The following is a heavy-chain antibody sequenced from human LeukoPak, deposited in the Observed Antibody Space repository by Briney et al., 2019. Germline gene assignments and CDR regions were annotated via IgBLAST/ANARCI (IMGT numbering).Heavy chain of an antibody. Sequence: ASVKVSCKASGYTFTSYDINWVRQATGQGLEWTGWMNPNSGNTGYAQKFQDRVNMTRNTYISTAYMELSSLRSEDTAVYYCATSPPRGFLYYYYYYMDVWGKGTTVTVSS. CDR1: GYTFTSYD. CDR2: MNPNSGNT. CDR3: ATSPPRGFLYYYYYYMDV. J-gene: IGHJ6*03. V-gene: IGHV1-8*01. D-gene: IGHD1-26*01.